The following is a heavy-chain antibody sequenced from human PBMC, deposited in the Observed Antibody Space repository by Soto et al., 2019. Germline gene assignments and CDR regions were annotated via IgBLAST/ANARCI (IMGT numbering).Heavy chain of an antibody. D-gene: IGHD2-15*01. CDR1: GGSISSGGYY. CDR3: ARDVVVVAAGRGNWFDP. V-gene: IGHV4-31*03. Sequence: SETLSLTCTVSGGSISSGGYYWSWIRQHPGKGLEWIGYIYYSGSTYYNPSLKSRVTISVDTSKNQFSLKLSSVTAADTAVYYCARDVVVVAAGRGNWFDPWGQGTLVTVSS. CDR2: IYYSGST. J-gene: IGHJ5*02.